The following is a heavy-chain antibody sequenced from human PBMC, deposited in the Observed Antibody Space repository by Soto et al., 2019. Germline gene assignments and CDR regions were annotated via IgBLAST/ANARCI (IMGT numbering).Heavy chain of an antibody. V-gene: IGHV4-39*01. CDR2: IDYSGST. CDR1: GDSISSSGYY. CDR3: ARHVSVSGFDYYFDQ. J-gene: IGHJ4*02. D-gene: IGHD5-12*01. Sequence: QLHMQESGPGPVKPSETLSLTCTVSGDSISSSGYYWAWIRQPPGKGLEWIGNIDYSGSTYYKPSLKSRVAFSVDTSKNPFSLKVTSVTAADTAVYYCARHVSVSGFDYYFDQWGQGTLVTVSS.